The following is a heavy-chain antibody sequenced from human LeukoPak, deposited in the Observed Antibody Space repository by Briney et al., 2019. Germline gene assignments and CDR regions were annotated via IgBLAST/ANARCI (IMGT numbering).Heavy chain of an antibody. V-gene: IGHV1-18*01. CDR3: ARDTSSSRFRRTYYFDY. CDR2: IGAYNGNT. J-gene: IGHJ4*02. CDR1: GYTFTSYG. Sequence: ASVKVSCKASGYTFTSYGISWVRQAPGQGLEWMGWIGAYNGNTNYAQKLQGRVTMTTDTSTSTAYMELRSLRSDDTAVYYCARDTSSSRFRRTYYFDYWGQGTLVTVSS. D-gene: IGHD6-13*01.